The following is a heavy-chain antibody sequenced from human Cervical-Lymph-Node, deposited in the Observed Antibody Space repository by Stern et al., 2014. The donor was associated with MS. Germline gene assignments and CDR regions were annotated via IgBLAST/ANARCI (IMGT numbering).Heavy chain of an antibody. Sequence: QMQLVQSGAEVKKPGASVKVSCKASGYTFTGYHMHWVRQAPGQGLEWMGRINPNSGDTNYAQKFQGRVTITRDTSISTAYMELSRLTSDDTAVYYCARGWLADWGQGALVTVSS. CDR3: ARGWLAD. D-gene: IGHD6-19*01. J-gene: IGHJ4*02. CDR1: GYTFTGYH. CDR2: INPNSGDT. V-gene: IGHV1-2*06.